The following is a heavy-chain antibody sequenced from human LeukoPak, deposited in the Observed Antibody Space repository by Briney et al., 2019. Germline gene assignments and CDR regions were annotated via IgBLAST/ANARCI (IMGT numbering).Heavy chain of an antibody. Sequence: SGRSLRLSCAASGFIFGSYGMHWVRQAPGKGLEWVAVLSSDGSNKYYTDSVKGRFTISRDNSKDTLYLQMNSLRVEDTALYYCAKGGEICSGGSCSPGYWGQGTLVTVSS. CDR2: LSSDGSNK. CDR1: GFIFGSYG. CDR3: AKGGEICSGGSCSPGY. V-gene: IGHV3-30*18. D-gene: IGHD2-15*01. J-gene: IGHJ4*02.